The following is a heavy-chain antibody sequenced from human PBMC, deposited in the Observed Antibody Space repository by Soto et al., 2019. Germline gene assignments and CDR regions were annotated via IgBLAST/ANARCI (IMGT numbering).Heavy chain of an antibody. D-gene: IGHD4-17*01. CDR3: ARRYGDCFDF. V-gene: IGHV4-59*08. J-gene: IGHJ4*02. CDR1: GGSISSYY. CDR2: IYYSGST. Sequence: SETLSLTCTVAGGSISSYYWSWIRQPPGKGLEWIGYIYYSGSTNYNPSLKSRVTISVDTSKNQFSLKLSSVTAADTAVYYCARRYGDCFDFWGQGTLVTVSS.